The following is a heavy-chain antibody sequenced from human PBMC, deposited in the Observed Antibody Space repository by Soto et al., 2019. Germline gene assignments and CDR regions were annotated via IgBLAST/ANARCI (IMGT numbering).Heavy chain of an antibody. Sequence: GGSLRLSCSASAFTFSIYAMNWVRQAPGKGLQWVATISGSGDNTYYADSVKGRFTISRDISKNRLYLHMNSLRAEDTAVYFCARGEEVGHTVVVPGATFDYWGQGALVTVSS. V-gene: IGHV3-23*01. CDR3: ARGEEVGHTVVVPGATFDY. J-gene: IGHJ4*02. CDR1: AFTFSIYA. CDR2: ISGSGDNT. D-gene: IGHD2-2*01.